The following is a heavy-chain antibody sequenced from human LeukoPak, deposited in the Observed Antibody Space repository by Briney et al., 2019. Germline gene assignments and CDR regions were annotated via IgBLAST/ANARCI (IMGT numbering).Heavy chain of an antibody. CDR2: IKHDGSEK. CDR3: ARALSHCLDY. V-gene: IGHV3-7*01. J-gene: IGHJ4*02. D-gene: IGHD3-16*01. CDR1: GFNFSNYW. Sequence: GGSLRLSCEVSGFNFSNYWMNWVRQAPGKGLEWVTNIKHDGSEKYYVDSVKGRFSISRDNAKKSLYLQMNSLRAEDTAVYYCARALSHCLDYWGQGTLVTVSS.